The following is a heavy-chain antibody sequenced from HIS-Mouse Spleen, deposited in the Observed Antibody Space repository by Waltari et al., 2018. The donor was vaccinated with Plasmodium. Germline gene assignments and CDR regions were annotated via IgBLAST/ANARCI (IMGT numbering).Heavy chain of an antibody. CDR1: GFTCSSYW. CDR3: ASSWYWYFDL. V-gene: IGHV3-7*01. CDR2: IKQDGSEK. Sequence: EVQLVEFGGGLVQPGGSLRLLCAAPGFTCSSYWMSWVRQAQGKGLEWVANIKQDGSEKYYVDSVKGRFTISRDNAKNSLYLQMNSLRAEDTAVYYCASSWYWYFDLWGRGTLVTVSS. D-gene: IGHD6-13*01. J-gene: IGHJ2*01.